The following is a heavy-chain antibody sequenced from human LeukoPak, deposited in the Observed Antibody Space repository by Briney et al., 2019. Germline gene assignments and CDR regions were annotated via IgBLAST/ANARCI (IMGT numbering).Heavy chain of an antibody. D-gene: IGHD2-2*01. CDR3: ARGRVVPAASYAFDI. Sequence: ASVKVSCKASGYTFTGYYMHWVRQAPGQGLEWMGWINPNSGGTNYAQKLQGRVTMTTDTSTSTAYMELRSLRSDDTAVYYCARGRVVPAASYAFDIWGQGTMVTVSS. CDR2: INPNSGGT. J-gene: IGHJ3*02. V-gene: IGHV1-2*02. CDR1: GYTFTGYY.